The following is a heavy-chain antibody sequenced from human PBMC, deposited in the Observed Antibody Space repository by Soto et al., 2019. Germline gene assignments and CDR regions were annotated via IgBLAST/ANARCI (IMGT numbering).Heavy chain of an antibody. J-gene: IGHJ4*02. Sequence: ASVKVSCKASGYTFTSYGISWVRQAPGQGLEWMGWVSAYNGNTNYAQKLQGRVTMTTDTSTSTAYMELRSLRSDDTAVYYCAREYCSSTSCYGADYWGQGTLVTVSS. CDR1: GYTFTSYG. CDR2: VSAYNGNT. CDR3: AREYCSSTSCYGADY. D-gene: IGHD2-2*01. V-gene: IGHV1-18*01.